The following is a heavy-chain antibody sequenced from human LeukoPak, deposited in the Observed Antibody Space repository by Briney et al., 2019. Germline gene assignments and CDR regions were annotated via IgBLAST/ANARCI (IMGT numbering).Heavy chain of an antibody. V-gene: IGHV5-10-1*01. CDR2: IDPTDSYT. CDR3: ASSRAGTLKVHNWFDP. CDR1: GYSFSSYW. D-gene: IGHD6-19*01. J-gene: IGHJ5*02. Sequence: GESLKISCKGSGYSFSSYWISWVRPMPGKGLEWMGRIDPTDSYTDYSPSFQGHVTISVDRSISTAYLQWSSLKALDTAMYFCASSRAGTLKVHNWFDPWGQGSLVTVSS.